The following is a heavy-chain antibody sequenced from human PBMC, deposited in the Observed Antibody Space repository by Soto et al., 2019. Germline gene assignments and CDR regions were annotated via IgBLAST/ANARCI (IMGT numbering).Heavy chain of an antibody. V-gene: IGHV1-18*04. CDR1: GYTFTSYG. CDR2: ISAYNGNT. CDR3: ARTHVITGTRDYFDY. J-gene: IGHJ4*02. Sequence: GASVKVCCKASGYTFTSYGISWVRQAPGQGLEWMGWISAYNGNTNYAQKLQGRVTMTTDTSTSTAYMELRSLRSDDTAVYYCARTHVITGTRDYFDYWGQGTLVTVSS. D-gene: IGHD1-7*01.